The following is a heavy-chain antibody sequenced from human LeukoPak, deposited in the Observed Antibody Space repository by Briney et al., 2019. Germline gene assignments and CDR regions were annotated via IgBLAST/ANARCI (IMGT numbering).Heavy chain of an antibody. CDR2: ISAYNGNT. CDR1: GGTFSSYT. D-gene: IGHD3-10*01. Sequence: ASVKVSCKASGGTFSSYTISWVRQAPGQGLERRGWISAYNGNTNYAQKLQGRVTMTTDTSTSTAYMELRSLRSDDTAVYYCARIMVRGDNYYYGMDVWGQGTTVTVSS. CDR3: ARIMVRGDNYYYGMDV. V-gene: IGHV1-18*01. J-gene: IGHJ6*02.